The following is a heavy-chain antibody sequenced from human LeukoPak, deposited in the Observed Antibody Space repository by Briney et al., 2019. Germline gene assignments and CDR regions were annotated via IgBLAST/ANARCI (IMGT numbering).Heavy chain of an antibody. CDR2: ISSNGGST. Sequence: GGSLRLSCAASGFTFSSYAMHWVRQAPGKGLEYVSAISSNGGSTYYANSVKGRFTISRDNSKNTLYLQMGSLRAEDMDVYYCARGGRAHIVVVTATVFDYWGQGTLVTVSS. CDR1: GFTFSSYA. D-gene: IGHD2-21*02. CDR3: ARGGRAHIVVVTATVFDY. V-gene: IGHV3-64*01. J-gene: IGHJ4*02.